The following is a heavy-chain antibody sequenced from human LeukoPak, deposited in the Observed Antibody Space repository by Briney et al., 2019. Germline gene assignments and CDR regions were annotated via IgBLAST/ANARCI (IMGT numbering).Heavy chain of an antibody. J-gene: IGHJ3*02. CDR2: IKQDGSEK. V-gene: IGHV3-7*01. CDR1: GFTFSSYW. CDR3: ARDQIPYYYDSSGYSDAFDI. Sequence: PGGSLRLSCAASGFTFSSYWMSWVRQAPGKGLEWVANIKQDGSEKYHVDSVKGRFTISRDNAKNSLYLQMNSLRAEDTAVYYCARDQIPYYYDSSGYSDAFDIWGQGTMVTVSS. D-gene: IGHD3-22*01.